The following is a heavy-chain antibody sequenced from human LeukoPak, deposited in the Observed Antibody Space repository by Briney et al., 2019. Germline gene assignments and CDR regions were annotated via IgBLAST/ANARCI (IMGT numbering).Heavy chain of an antibody. CDR2: IKQEGSEK. CDR1: AFTFSNYW. V-gene: IGHV3-7*01. CDR3: AKGGQTGWRVVPAAIELYYYYGMDV. J-gene: IGHJ6*02. D-gene: IGHD2-2*01. Sequence: PGGSLRLSCAASAFTFSNYWMIWVRQAPGKGLEWVASIKQEGSEKYYVDSLKGRFTISRDNAKNSLFLQMNSLRAEDTAVYYCAKGGQTGWRVVPAAIELYYYYGMDVWGQGTTVTVSS.